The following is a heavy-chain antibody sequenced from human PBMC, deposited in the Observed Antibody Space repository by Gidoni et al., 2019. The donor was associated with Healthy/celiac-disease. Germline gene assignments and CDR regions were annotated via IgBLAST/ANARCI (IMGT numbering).Heavy chain of an antibody. J-gene: IGHJ4*02. Sequence: QVQLQESGPGLVKPSETLSLTCTVSGGSISSYYWSWIRQPPGKGLEWIGYIYYSGSTNYNPSLKSRVTISVDTSKNQFSLKLSSVTAADTAVYYCARGGRVVSFDYWGQGTLVTVSS. V-gene: IGHV4-59*01. CDR2: IYYSGST. CDR3: ARGGRVVSFDY. D-gene: IGHD3-3*01. CDR1: GGSISSYY.